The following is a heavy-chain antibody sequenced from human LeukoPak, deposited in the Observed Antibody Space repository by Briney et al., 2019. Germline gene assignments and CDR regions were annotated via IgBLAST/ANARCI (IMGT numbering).Heavy chain of an antibody. CDR3: ARQPLGYCSGAHCYVYYVDV. Sequence: PSETLSLTCTVSDGSISSYYWSWIRQPPGKGLEWIGYVYYTGSTSYNPSLESRVIISVDTSKNQFSLKLSSVTAADTAVYYCARQPLGYCSGAHCYVYYVDVWGQGTLVTVST. CDR1: DGSISSYY. V-gene: IGHV4-59*08. D-gene: IGHD2-15*01. J-gene: IGHJ4*02. CDR2: VYYTGST.